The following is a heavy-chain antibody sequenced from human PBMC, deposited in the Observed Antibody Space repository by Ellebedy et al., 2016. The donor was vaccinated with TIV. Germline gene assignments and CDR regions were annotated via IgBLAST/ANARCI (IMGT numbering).Heavy chain of an antibody. Sequence: GGSLRLSXAASGFTFSSYSMNWVRQAPGKGLEWVSYISSSSSTIYYADSVKGRFTISRDNAKNSLYLQMNSLRAEDTAVYYCARAESSGWYLGVWPGGDYWGQGTLVTVSS. J-gene: IGHJ4*02. CDR3: ARAESSGWYLGVWPGGDY. V-gene: IGHV3-48*04. CDR1: GFTFSSYS. CDR2: ISSSSSTI. D-gene: IGHD6-19*01.